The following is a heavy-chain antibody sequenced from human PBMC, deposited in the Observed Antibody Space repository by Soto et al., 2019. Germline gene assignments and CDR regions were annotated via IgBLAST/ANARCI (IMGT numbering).Heavy chain of an antibody. J-gene: IGHJ4*02. Sequence: GGSLRLSCAASGFTFTSYSMNWVRQAPGKGLEWVSTISNSGGRTYYADSVKGRFAISRDNSKNTLYLQMTSLRAEDTAVYYCARDQPGYSYGYGLGYWGQGTLVTVSS. V-gene: IGHV3-23*01. CDR1: GFTFTSYS. CDR2: ISNSGGRT. D-gene: IGHD5-18*01. CDR3: ARDQPGYSYGYGLGY.